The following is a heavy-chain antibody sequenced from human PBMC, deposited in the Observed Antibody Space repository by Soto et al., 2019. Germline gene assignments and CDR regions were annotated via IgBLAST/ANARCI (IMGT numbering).Heavy chain of an antibody. CDR2: IYYSGIT. Sequence: QVQLQESGPGLVKPSQTLSLTCTVSGGSINSGGHYWTWIRQHPGKGLEWIGNIYYSGITDYNPSLESRVTISADTSKNQFSLRLSSVTAADTAVYYCARDVWDSLGYYRSSYYYYGMDVWGQGTTVTVSS. J-gene: IGHJ6*02. V-gene: IGHV4-31*03. CDR1: GGSINSGGHY. CDR3: ARDVWDSLGYYRSSYYYYGMDV. D-gene: IGHD3-22*01.